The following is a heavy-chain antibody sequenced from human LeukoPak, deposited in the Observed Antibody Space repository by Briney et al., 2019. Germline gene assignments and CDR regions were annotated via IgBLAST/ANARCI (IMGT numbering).Heavy chain of an antibody. V-gene: IGHV4-59*01. D-gene: IGHD4-23*01. Sequence: SGTLSLTRTVSGASISSYFWNWIRQPPGKGLEWIGYIYYSGDTNYNPSLKSRVTISVDTSKNQFSLRLTSVTAADTAVYYCARSPDYGGNLDYWGQGTLVTVSS. J-gene: IGHJ4*02. CDR2: IYYSGDT. CDR1: GASISSYF. CDR3: ARSPDYGGNLDY.